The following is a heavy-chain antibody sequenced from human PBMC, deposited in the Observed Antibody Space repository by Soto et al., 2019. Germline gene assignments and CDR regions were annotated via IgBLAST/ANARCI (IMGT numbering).Heavy chain of an antibody. V-gene: IGHV1-46*01. J-gene: IGHJ5*02. Sequence: ASVKVSCKASGYTFTSYYMHWVRQAPGQGLEWMGIINPSGGSTSYARKFQGRVTMTRDTSTSTVYMELSSLRSEDTAVYYCARDGSGGFLESLIPNWFDPWGQGTLVTVSS. CDR1: GYTFTSYY. CDR3: ARDGSGGFLESLIPNWFDP. CDR2: INPSGGST. D-gene: IGHD3-3*01.